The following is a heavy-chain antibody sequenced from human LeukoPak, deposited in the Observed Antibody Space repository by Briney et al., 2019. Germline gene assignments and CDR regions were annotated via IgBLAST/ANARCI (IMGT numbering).Heavy chain of an antibody. CDR3: VRGTGY. CDR1: GFTFSTYV. V-gene: IGHV3-64D*06. CDR2: ISSNGDNT. J-gene: IGHJ4*02. Sequence: GGSLRLSCSVSGFTFSTYVMHWVRQAPGKGLEYVSAISSNGDNTYYADSVKGRFTISRDNSKNTLYLQMSSLGADDTAVYYCVRGTGYWGQGTLSPSP.